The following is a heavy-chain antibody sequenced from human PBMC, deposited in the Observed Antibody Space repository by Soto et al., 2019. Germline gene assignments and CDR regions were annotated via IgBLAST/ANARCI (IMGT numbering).Heavy chain of an antibody. CDR3: AKRVDYGDYEGDAFDI. D-gene: IGHD4-17*01. CDR1: GFTFSSYA. V-gene: IGHV3-23*01. CDR2: ISGSGGST. Sequence: EVQLLESGGGLVQPGGSLRLSCAASGFTFSSYAMSWVRQAPGKGLEWVSAISGSGGSTYYADSVKGRFTISRDNSKNTLYLQMNSLRAEDTAVYYCAKRVDYGDYEGDAFDIWCQGTMVTVSS. J-gene: IGHJ3*02.